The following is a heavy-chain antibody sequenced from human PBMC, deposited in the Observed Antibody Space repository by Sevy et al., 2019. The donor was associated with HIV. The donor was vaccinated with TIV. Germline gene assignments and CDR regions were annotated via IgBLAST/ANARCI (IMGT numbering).Heavy chain of an antibody. V-gene: IGHV4-59*08. D-gene: IGHD2-2*01. CDR3: PRGAVVIGTAATPVLDF. CDR2: IYNNIGST. CDR1: DDSINSYY. Sequence: SETLSLTCSVSDDSINSYYWSWIRQPPGKGLEWIGYIYNNIGSTSYNPSLTSRVTISVDTSKNHFSLKLTSLTAADTAIYYCPRGAVVIGTAATPVLDFWGLGSLVTVSS. J-gene: IGHJ4*02.